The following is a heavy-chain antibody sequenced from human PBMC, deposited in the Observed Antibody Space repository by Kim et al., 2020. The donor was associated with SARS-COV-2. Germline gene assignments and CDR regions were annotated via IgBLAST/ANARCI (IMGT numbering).Heavy chain of an antibody. Sequence: GGSLRLSCAASGFTFSSYGMHWVRQAPGKGLEWVAVISYDGSNKYYADSVKGRFTIFRDNSKNTLYLQMNSLRAEDTAVYYCAKVLLGIFYYYYGMDVWGQGTTVTVSS. V-gene: IGHV3-30*18. D-gene: IGHD7-27*01. J-gene: IGHJ6*02. CDR3: AKVLLGIFYYYYGMDV. CDR1: GFTFSSYG. CDR2: ISYDGSNK.